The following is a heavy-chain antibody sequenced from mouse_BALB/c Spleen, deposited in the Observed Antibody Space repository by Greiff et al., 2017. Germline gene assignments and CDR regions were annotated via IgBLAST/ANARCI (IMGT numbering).Heavy chain of an antibody. D-gene: IGHD1-1*01. CDR3: ARSYDLYYYAMDY. Sequence: QVQLQQSGAELAKPGASVKMSCKASGYTFTSYWMHWVKQRPGQGLEWIGYINPSTGYTEYNQKFKDKATLTADKSSSTAYMQLSSLTSEDSAVYYCARSYDLYYYAMDYWGQGTSVTVSS. CDR1: GYTFTSYW. V-gene: IGHV1-7*01. CDR2: INPSTGYT. J-gene: IGHJ4*01.